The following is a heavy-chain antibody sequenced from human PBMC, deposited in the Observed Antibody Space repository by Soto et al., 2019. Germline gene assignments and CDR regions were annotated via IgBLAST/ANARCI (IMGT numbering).Heavy chain of an antibody. V-gene: IGHV4-34*01. J-gene: IGHJ3*02. CDR2: INHSGST. Sequence: SETLSLTCAVHGGSFSGYYWSWIRQPPGKGLEWIGEINHSGSTNYNPSLKSRVTISVDTSKNQFSLKLSSVTAADTAVYYCARFPKADAFDIWGQGTMITVSS. CDR1: GGSFSGYY. CDR3: ARFPKADAFDI.